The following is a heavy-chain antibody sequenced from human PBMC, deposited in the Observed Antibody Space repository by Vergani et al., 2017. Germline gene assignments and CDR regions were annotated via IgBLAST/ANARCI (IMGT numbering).Heavy chain of an antibody. CDR3: ARDDCGGGSCYEDGY. CDR1: GGTFSSYA. Sequence: QVQLVQSGAEVKKPGSPVKVSCKASGGTFSSYAISWVRQAPGQGLEWMGGFIPIFGTANYAQKFQGRVTITADESTSTAYMELSSLRSEDTAVYYCARDDCGGGSCYEDGYWGQGTLVTVSS. D-gene: IGHD2-15*01. J-gene: IGHJ4*02. V-gene: IGHV1-69*12. CDR2: FIPIFGTA.